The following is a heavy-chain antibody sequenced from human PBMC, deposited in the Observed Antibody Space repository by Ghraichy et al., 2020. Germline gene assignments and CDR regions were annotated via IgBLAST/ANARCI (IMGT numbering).Heavy chain of an antibody. CDR1: GFTFSSYW. Sequence: GGSLRLSCAASGFTFSSYWMHWVRQAPGKWLVWVSRINSDGSSTSYADSVKGRFTISRDNAKNTLYLQMNSLRAEDTAVYYCARLGASTVTLWGQGTLVTVSS. CDR3: ARLGASTVTL. J-gene: IGHJ4*02. V-gene: IGHV3-74*01. CDR2: INSDGSST. D-gene: IGHD4-17*01.